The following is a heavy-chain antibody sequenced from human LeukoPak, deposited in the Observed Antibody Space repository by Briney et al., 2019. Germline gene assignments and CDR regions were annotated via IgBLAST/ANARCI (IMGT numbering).Heavy chain of an antibody. J-gene: IGHJ4*02. V-gene: IGHV3-11*04. D-gene: IGHD3-3*01. CDR2: ISSSGSTI. CDR3: ARYYDFWSGQDY. CDR1: GFTFSDYY. Sequence: PGGSLRLSCAASGFTFSDYYMSWIRLAPGKGLEWVSYISSSGSTIYSADSVKGRFTISRDNAKNSLYLQMNSLRAKDTAVYYCARYYDFWSGQDYWGQGTLVTVSS.